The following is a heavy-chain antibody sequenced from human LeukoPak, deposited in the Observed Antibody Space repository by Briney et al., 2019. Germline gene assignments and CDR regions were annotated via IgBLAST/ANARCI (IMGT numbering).Heavy chain of an antibody. D-gene: IGHD1-26*01. CDR2: IRSKAYGGTT. J-gene: IGHJ4*02. CDR3: TRDRETVSGSYLYDY. CDR1: GFTCGDYA. V-gene: IGHV3-49*03. Sequence: GGSLRLSCTASGFTCGDYAMSWFRQAPGKGLEWVGFIRSKAYGGTTEYAASVKGRFTISRDDPKSIAYLQMNSLKTEDTAVYYCTRDRETVSGSYLYDYWGQGTLVTVSS.